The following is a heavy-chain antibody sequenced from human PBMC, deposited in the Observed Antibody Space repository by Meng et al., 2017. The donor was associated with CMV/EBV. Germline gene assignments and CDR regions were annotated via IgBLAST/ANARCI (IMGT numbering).Heavy chain of an antibody. D-gene: IGHD3-9*01. CDR3: AREVGDGNDINYYYYYGMDV. CDR2: MNPNSGNT. Sequence: ASVKVSCKASGYTFTGYVINWVRQATGQGLEWMGWMNPNSGNTGYAQKFQGRVTITRNSSISTAYMELSSLRSEDTAVYYCAREVGDGNDINYYYYYGMDVWGQGTTVTVSS. V-gene: IGHV1-8*03. J-gene: IGHJ6*02. CDR1: GYTFTGYV.